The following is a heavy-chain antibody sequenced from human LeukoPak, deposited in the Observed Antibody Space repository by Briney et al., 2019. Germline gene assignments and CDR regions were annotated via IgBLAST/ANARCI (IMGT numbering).Heavy chain of an antibody. CDR2: IKSKTDGGTT. CDR3: TTNPHYDFWSGYYTERYYYYYGMDV. Sequence: GGSPRLSCAASGFTFDDYAMHWVRQAPGKGLEWVGRIKSKTDGGTTDYAAPVKGRFTISRDDSKNTLYLQMNSLKTEDTAVYYCTTNPHYDFWSGYYTERYYYYYGMDVWGQGTTVTVSS. CDR1: GFTFDDYA. V-gene: IGHV3-15*01. D-gene: IGHD3-3*01. J-gene: IGHJ6*02.